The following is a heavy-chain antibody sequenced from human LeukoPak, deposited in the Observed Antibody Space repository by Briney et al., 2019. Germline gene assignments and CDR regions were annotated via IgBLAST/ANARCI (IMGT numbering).Heavy chain of an antibody. Sequence: QPGRSLRLSCAASGFTFSSYGMHWVRQAPGKGLEWVAVISYDGSNKYYADSVKGRFTISRDNSKNTLYLQMNSLRAEDTAVYYCAKGGGWSPDYWGQGTLVTVSS. CDR2: ISYDGSNK. CDR1: GFTFSSYG. J-gene: IGHJ4*02. CDR3: AKGGGWSPDY. D-gene: IGHD6-19*01. V-gene: IGHV3-30*18.